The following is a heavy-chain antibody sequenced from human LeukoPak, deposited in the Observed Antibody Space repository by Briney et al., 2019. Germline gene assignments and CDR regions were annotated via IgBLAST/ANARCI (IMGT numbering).Heavy chain of an antibody. CDR3: ARDPVAGHHFDY. V-gene: IGHV4-59*12. CDR1: GGSISSYY. Sequence: PSETLSLTCTVSGGSISSYYWSWIRQPPGKGLEWIGYIYYSGSTYYNPSLKSRVTISVDKSKNQFSLKLSSVTAADTAVYYCARDPVAGHHFDYWGQGTLVTVSS. J-gene: IGHJ4*02. CDR2: IYYSGST. D-gene: IGHD6-19*01.